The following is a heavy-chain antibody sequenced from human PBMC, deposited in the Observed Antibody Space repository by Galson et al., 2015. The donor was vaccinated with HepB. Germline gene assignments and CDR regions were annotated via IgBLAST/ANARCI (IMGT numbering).Heavy chain of an antibody. CDR3: ARGGGSLDY. CDR1: GFTFSTYW. D-gene: IGHD1-26*01. CDR2: INSDGSST. J-gene: IGHJ4*02. V-gene: IGHV3-74*01. Sequence: YLRLSCAASGFTFSTYWMHWVRQALGKGLVWVSRINSDGSSTINADSVKGRFTISRDNAKNTLYLQMNSLRAEDTAVYYCARGGGSLDYWGQGALVTVSS.